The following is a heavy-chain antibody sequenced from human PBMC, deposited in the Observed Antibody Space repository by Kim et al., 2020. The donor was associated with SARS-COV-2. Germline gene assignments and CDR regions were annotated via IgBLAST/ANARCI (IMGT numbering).Heavy chain of an antibody. CDR3: ARDNVLLWFGELSNYNWFDP. Sequence: ASVKVSCKASGYTFTSYYMHWVRQAPGQGLEWMGIINPSGGSTSYAQKFQGRVTMTRDTSTSTVYMELSSLRSEDTAVYYCARDNVLLWFGELSNYNWFDPWGQGTLVTVSS. J-gene: IGHJ5*02. D-gene: IGHD3-10*01. V-gene: IGHV1-46*01. CDR2: INPSGGST. CDR1: GYTFTSYY.